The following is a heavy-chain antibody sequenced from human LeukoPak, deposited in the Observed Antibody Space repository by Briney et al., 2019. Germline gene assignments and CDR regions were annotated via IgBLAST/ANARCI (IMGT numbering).Heavy chain of an antibody. CDR1: GFTFNSYW. D-gene: IGHD7-27*01. J-gene: IGHJ4*02. CDR2: VNNDGSNT. Sequence: GGSLRLSCAASGFTFNSYWMHWVRQAPGEGLVWVSRVNNDGSNTVYADSVKGRFTISKDHAKHTLYLEMNSLRAEDTAVYYCVRGLLGPDYWGQGTLVIVSS. V-gene: IGHV3-74*03. CDR3: VRGLLGPDY.